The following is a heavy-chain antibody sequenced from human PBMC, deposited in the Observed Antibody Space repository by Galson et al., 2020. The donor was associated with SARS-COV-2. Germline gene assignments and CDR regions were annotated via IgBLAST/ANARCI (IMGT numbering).Heavy chain of an antibody. V-gene: IGHV3-30*04. CDR2: ISYDESNK. CDR3: ARETIAAAANYFDY. J-gene: IGHJ4*02. D-gene: IGHD6-13*01. Sequence: GGSLRLSCAASGFTFSSYAMHWVRQAPGKGLEWVAVISYDESNKYYADSVKGRFTISRDNSKNTLYLQMNSLRAEDTAVYYCARETIAAAANYFDYWGQGTLVTVSS. CDR1: GFTFSSYA.